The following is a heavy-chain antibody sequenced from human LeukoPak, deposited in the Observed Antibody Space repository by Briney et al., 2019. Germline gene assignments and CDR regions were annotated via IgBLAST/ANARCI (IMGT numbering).Heavy chain of an antibody. CDR1: DGSISSYY. Sequence: SETLSLTCTVSDGSISSYYWSWIRQPPGKGLEWIGYIYYSGSTNYNPSLKSRVTISVDTSKNQFSLKLNSVTAADTAVYYCARDGLGYCSGGSCYRGYYYGMDVWGQGTTVTVSS. V-gene: IGHV4-59*01. J-gene: IGHJ6*02. CDR3: ARDGLGYCSGGSCYRGYYYGMDV. CDR2: IYYSGST. D-gene: IGHD2-15*01.